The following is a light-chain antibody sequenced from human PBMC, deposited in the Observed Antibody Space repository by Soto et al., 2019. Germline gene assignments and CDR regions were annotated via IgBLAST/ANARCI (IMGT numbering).Light chain of an antibody. V-gene: IGKV1-27*01. CDR2: AAS. CDR3: QNYNSDPKT. CDR1: QRISSW. Sequence: DIQMTQSPSTLSASVGDRVTITCWASQRISSWLAWYQQTPGKVPKLLVYAASTLQSGVPSRFSGSGSGTDFTLTISSLQPEDVVTYYCQNYNSDPKTFGHGTKVDIK. J-gene: IGKJ1*01.